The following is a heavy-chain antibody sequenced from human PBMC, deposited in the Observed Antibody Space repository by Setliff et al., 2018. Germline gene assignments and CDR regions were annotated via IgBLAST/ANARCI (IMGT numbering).Heavy chain of an antibody. J-gene: IGHJ4*02. D-gene: IGHD2-15*01. Sequence: GESLKISCEGSGYSFTNYWIAWVRQMPGKGLEWMGIIYPGDSDIRYSPSFQGQVTFSVDKSINTAYLQWSSLKASDTAMYYCARQRWTSGYCSGGSCLMDYWGQGTLVTVSS. V-gene: IGHV5-51*01. CDR3: ARQRWTSGYCSGGSCLMDY. CDR1: GYSFTNYW. CDR2: IYPGDSDI.